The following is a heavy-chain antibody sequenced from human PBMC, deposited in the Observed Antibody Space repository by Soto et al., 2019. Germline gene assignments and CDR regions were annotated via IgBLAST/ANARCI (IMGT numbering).Heavy chain of an antibody. Sequence: AASVKVSCKASGGTFSSYAISWVRQAPGQGLEWMGGIIPIFGTANYAQKFQGRVTITADKSTSTAYMELSSLRSEDTAVYYCARVGVTGPYYYYYYGMDVWGQGTTVTVSS. V-gene: IGHV1-69*06. CDR2: IIPIFGTA. J-gene: IGHJ6*02. CDR3: ARVGVTGPYYYYYYGMDV. CDR1: GGTFSSYA. D-gene: IGHD2-8*01.